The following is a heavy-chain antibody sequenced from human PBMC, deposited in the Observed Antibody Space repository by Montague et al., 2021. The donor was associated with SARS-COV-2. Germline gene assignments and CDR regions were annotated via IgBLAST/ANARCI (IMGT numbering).Heavy chain of an antibody. V-gene: IGHV4-39*01. J-gene: IGHJ5*02. D-gene: IGHD6-19*01. Sequence: SETLSLTCTVSGGSISSSSYYWGWIRQPPGKGLEWIGCIYYSGSTYYNPSLKSRVTISVDTSKNQFSLKLSSVTAADTAVYYCARQGRKWLVRIDWFDPWGQGTLVTVSS. CDR3: ARQGRKWLVRIDWFDP. CDR1: GGSISSSSYY. CDR2: IYYSGST.